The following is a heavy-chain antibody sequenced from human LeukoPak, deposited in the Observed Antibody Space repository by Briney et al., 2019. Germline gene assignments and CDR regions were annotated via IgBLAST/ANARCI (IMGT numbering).Heavy chain of an antibody. CDR2: ISSSRSAI. CDR3: ARDHNFKFRYFDY. D-gene: IGHD1-20*01. Sequence: GESLTLSCAASGFTFSSYCMSWVRQAPGKGLEWVGYISSSRSAIYYADSVKGRFTISRDNGKHSSYLQIDSLSADDTAGYYGARDHNFKFRYFDYWGQGTLVTVSS. CDR1: GFTFSSYC. J-gene: IGHJ4*02. V-gene: IGHV3-48*01.